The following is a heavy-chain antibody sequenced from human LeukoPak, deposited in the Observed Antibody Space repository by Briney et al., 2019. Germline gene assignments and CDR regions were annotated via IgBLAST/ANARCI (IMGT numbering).Heavy chain of an antibody. V-gene: IGHV3-23*01. D-gene: IGHD2-2*01. Sequence: GGSLRLSCAASGFTFSSYAMSWVRQAPGKGLEWVSAISGSGGSTYYADSVKGRFTISRDNSKNTLYLQMNSLRAEDTAVYYCAKDNPSSLGYCSSTSCSGYYYMDVWGKGATVTVSS. CDR3: AKDNPSSLGYCSSTSCSGYYYMDV. J-gene: IGHJ6*03. CDR2: ISGSGGST. CDR1: GFTFSSYA.